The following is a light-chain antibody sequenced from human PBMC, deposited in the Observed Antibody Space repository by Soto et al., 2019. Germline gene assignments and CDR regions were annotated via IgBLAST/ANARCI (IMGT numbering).Light chain of an antibody. J-gene: IGKJ4*01. Sequence: IPMTQSPFTPSATVGDRVTITFRASQSVRSWLAWYQQKPGRAPKFLIYDASSLESGVPSRFSGSGSGTEFTLTISNLQPDDFATYYCQQYDNYPLTFGGGTKVDIK. CDR2: DAS. V-gene: IGKV1-5*01. CDR1: QSVRSW. CDR3: QQYDNYPLT.